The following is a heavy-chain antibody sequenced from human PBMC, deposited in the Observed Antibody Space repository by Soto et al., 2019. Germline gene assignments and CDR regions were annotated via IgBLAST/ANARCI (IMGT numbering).Heavy chain of an antibody. J-gene: IGHJ4*02. CDR3: ARGPTLGTGSIDY. CDR2: INHSGST. V-gene: IGHV4-34*01. CDR1: GGSFSGYY. Sequence: PSETLSLTCAVYGGSFSGYYWSWIRQPPGKGLEWIGEINHSGSTNYNPSLKSRVTISVDTSKNQFSLKLSSVTAADTAVYYCARGPTLGTGSIDYWGQGTLVTSPQ.